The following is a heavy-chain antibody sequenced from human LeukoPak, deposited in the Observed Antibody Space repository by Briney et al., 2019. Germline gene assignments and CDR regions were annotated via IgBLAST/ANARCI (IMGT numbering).Heavy chain of an antibody. CDR1: GFTVSSNY. V-gene: IGHV3-53*01. CDR2: IYSGGST. Sequence: GSLRLSCAASGFTVSSNYMSWVRQAPGKGLEWVSVIYSGGSTYYADSVKGRFTISRDNSKNTLYLQMNSLRVEDTAVYYCARVSFRYYFDYWGQGTLVTVSS. CDR3: ARVSFRYYFDY. J-gene: IGHJ4*02. D-gene: IGHD2-21*01.